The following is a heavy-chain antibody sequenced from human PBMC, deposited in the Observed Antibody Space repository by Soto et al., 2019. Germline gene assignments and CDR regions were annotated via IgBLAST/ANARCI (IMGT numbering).Heavy chain of an antibody. D-gene: IGHD2-2*01. Sequence: ASVKVSCKTSGYTFSNYGITWVRQAPGQPLEWLGWISLYSDGTNYAQKFQGRVSMTTDTSTTTAYMELRSLRSDDTTVYYCARVVPGAEAWFGPWGQGTLVTVS. CDR1: GYTFSNYG. CDR2: ISLYSDGT. CDR3: ARVVPGAEAWFGP. J-gene: IGHJ5*02. V-gene: IGHV1-18*01.